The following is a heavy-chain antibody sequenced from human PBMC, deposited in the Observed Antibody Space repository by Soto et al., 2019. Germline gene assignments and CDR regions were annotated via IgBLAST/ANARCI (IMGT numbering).Heavy chain of an antibody. CDR1: GAPISSYY. Sequence: PSETLSLTCTVSGAPISSYYSGWIRQPPGKGLEWIGYIYYSGSRNYNPAVKSRGTISVETCKNKFSLKLSSVSAADTAVYYCARGDDSSGYSDYWGQGALVTVSS. V-gene: IGHV4-59*01. CDR2: IYYSGSR. D-gene: IGHD3-22*01. J-gene: IGHJ4*02. CDR3: ARGDDSSGYSDY.